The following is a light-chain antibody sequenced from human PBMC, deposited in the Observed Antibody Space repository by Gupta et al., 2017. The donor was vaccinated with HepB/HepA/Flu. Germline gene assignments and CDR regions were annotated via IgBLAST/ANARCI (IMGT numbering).Light chain of an antibody. CDR3: SSYLSSTTHYV. Sequence: YQQYPGQAPKLMIHDLSNRPSGVSNRFSGSMSGNTASLTISGLQAEDEAEYFCSSYLSSTTHYVFGTGTTVTVL. CDR2: DLS. V-gene: IGLV2-14*04. J-gene: IGLJ1*01.